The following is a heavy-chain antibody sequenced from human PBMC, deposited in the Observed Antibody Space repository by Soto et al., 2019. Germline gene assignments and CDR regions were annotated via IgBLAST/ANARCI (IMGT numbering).Heavy chain of an antibody. D-gene: IGHD2-15*01. Sequence: PGGSLRLSCAASGFTFTNYYMFWVRQAPGRGLEWVANINQDGSAKYYVDSVKGRFTISRDNAKSSLYLQINSLRAEDTATYYCGRGFGGTHWGQGSLVTVSS. CDR2: INQDGSAK. J-gene: IGHJ4*02. CDR1: GFTFTNYY. CDR3: GRGFGGTH. V-gene: IGHV3-7*05.